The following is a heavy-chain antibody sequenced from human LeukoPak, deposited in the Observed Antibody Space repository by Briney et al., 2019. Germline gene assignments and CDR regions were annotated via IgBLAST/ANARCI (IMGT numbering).Heavy chain of an antibody. D-gene: IGHD1-20*01. J-gene: IGHJ5*02. CDR1: GFTFSSYS. V-gene: IGHV3-21*01. CDR2: ISSSSSYI. CDR3: ARMESITRFDP. Sequence: GGSLRLSCAASGFTFSSYSMNWVRQAPGKGLEWVSSISSSSSYIYYADSVKGRFTISRDNAKNSLYLQMNSLRAGDTAVYYCARMESITRFDPWGQGTLVTVSS.